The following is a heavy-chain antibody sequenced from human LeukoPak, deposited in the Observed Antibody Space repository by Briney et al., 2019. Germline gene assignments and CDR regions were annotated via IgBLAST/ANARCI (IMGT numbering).Heavy chain of an antibody. CDR1: GFTFSSYA. D-gene: IGHD6-19*01. Sequence: GGSLRLSCAASGFTFSSYAMHWVRQAPGKGLEWVAVISYDGSNKYYADSVKGRFTISRDNSKNTLYLQMNSLRAEDTAVYYCAKGSKAVLFTRDHYMDVWGKGTTVTISS. V-gene: IGHV3-30*04. J-gene: IGHJ6*03. CDR2: ISYDGSNK. CDR3: AKGSKAVLFTRDHYMDV.